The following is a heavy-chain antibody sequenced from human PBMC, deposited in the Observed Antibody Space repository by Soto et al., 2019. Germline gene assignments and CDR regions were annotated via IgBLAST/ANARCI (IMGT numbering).Heavy chain of an antibody. Sequence: PGGSLRLSCAASGFTFSSYSMNWVRQAPGKGLEWVSYISSSSSTIYYADSVKGRFTISRDNAKNSLYLQMNSLRAEDTAVYYCARVFRSSSWYTDWFDPWGQGTLVTVSS. CDR2: ISSSSSTI. J-gene: IGHJ5*02. CDR1: GFTFSSYS. D-gene: IGHD6-13*01. V-gene: IGHV3-48*01. CDR3: ARVFRSSSWYTDWFDP.